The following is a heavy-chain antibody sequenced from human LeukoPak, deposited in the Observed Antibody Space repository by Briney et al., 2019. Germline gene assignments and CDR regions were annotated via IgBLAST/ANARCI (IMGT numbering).Heavy chain of an antibody. CDR1: GGSISSSSYY. CDR3: ARHCFWRVRGGY. V-gene: IGHV4-39*01. J-gene: IGHJ4*02. D-gene: IGHD3-3*01. Sequence: SETLSLTCTVSGGSISSSSYYWGWIRQPPGKGLEWIGSIYYSGSTYYNPSLKSRVTISVDTSKNQFSLKLSSVTAADTAVYYCARHCFWRVRGGYWGQGTLVTVSS. CDR2: IYYSGST.